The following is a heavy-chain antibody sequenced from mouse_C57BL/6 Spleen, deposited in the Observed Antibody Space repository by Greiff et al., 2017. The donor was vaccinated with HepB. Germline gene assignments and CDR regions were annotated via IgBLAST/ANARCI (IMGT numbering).Heavy chain of an antibody. V-gene: IGHV1-26*01. J-gene: IGHJ3*01. CDR2: INPNNGGT. Sequence: EVQLQQSGPELVKPGASVKISCKASGYTFTDYYMNWVKQSHGKSLEWIGDINPNNGGTSYNQKFKGKATLTVDKSSSTAYMELRSLTSEDSAVYYCARRGNYYGSPFAYWGQGTLVTVSA. CDR3: ARRGNYYGSPFAY. D-gene: IGHD1-1*01. CDR1: GYTFTDYY.